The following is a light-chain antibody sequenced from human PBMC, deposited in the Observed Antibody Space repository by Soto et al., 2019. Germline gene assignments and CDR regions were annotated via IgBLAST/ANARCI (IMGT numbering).Light chain of an antibody. CDR3: SSYTSNVTPVV. CDR1: GSDVGAYNY. Sequence: QAVVTQPASVSGSPGQSITISCTGTGSDVGAYNYVSWYQQHPGKAPKLMIFEVTNRPSGVSNRFSGSKSGNTASLTISELQAEDEADYYCSSYTSNVTPVVFGGGTKLTVL. J-gene: IGLJ2*01. CDR2: EVT. V-gene: IGLV2-14*01.